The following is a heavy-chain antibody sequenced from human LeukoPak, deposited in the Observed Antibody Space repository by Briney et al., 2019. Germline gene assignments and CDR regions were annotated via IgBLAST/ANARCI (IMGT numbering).Heavy chain of an antibody. CDR2: INTNTGKP. CDR3: ARGPNPSHMDV. J-gene: IGHJ6*03. Sequence: GASVKVSCKASGYTFTSYAMNWVRQAPGQGLEWMGWINTNTGKPTYAQGFTGRFVFSLDSSVSTAYLQINSLNAEGTAVYYCARGPNPSHMDVWGKGTTVTVSS. CDR1: GYTFTSYA. V-gene: IGHV7-4-1*02. D-gene: IGHD2-8*01.